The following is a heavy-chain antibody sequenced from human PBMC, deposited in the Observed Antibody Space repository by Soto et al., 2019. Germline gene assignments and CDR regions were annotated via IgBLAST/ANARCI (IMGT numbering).Heavy chain of an antibody. Sequence: VQLVQSGAEVKEPGSSVKVSCKASGGTFSSYTISCVRQDPGQGLEWMGRSIPVINTANYAQNFHGRVTITADKFTSTAYMEVSSLRSEDTASYYWAVLPSAYGSDYYRFSVDYWGQGTLVIVSS. CDR2: SIPVINTA. D-gene: IGHD2-21*01. CDR1: GGTFSSYT. V-gene: IGHV1-69*08. CDR3: AVLPSAYGSDYYRFSVDY. J-gene: IGHJ4*02.